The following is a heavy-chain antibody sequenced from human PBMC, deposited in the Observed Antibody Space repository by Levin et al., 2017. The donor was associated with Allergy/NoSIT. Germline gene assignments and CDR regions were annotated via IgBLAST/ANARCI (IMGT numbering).Heavy chain of an antibody. D-gene: IGHD5-12*01. CDR2: IRSKAYGGTT. CDR3: TRDYGDLSGYVKRFDY. CDR1: GFTFGDYA. Sequence: GESLKISCTASGFTFGDYAMSWFRQAPGKGLEWVGFIRSKAYGGTTEYAASVKGRFTISRDDSKSIAYLQMNSLKTEDTAVYYCTRDYGDLSGYVKRFDYWGQGTLVTVSS. V-gene: IGHV3-49*03. J-gene: IGHJ4*02.